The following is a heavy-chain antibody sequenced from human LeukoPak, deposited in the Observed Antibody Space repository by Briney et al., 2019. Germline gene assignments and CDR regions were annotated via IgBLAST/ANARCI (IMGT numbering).Heavy chain of an antibody. V-gene: IGHV3-23*01. CDR1: GFTLNYYG. CDR2: ISGSGDIT. CDR3: AKGSGSYGNDVEY. D-gene: IGHD1-26*01. J-gene: IGHJ4*02. Sequence: GGSLRLSCVAAGFTLNYYGMSWVRQAPGKGLEWVSGISGSGDITYYADSVKGRFTISRDTSKHTLYLHMNSMRAEDTAVYYCAKGSGSYGNDVEYWGQGTLVTVSS.